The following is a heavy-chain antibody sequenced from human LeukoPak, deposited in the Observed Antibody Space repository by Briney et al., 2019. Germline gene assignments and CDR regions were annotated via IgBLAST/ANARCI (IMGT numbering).Heavy chain of an antibody. V-gene: IGHV4-61*02. CDR2: IYTSGKA. Sequence: SETLSLTCSVSGGSISSGSYYWSWIRQPAGKGLEWIGRIYTSGKANYNPSLKSRVTISLDTSKKQFSLKLSSVTAADTAVYYCARVRGSSGSYEYYHYMDVWGKGTTVTISS. J-gene: IGHJ6*03. CDR3: ARVRGSSGSYEYYHYMDV. CDR1: GGSISSGSYY. D-gene: IGHD1-26*01.